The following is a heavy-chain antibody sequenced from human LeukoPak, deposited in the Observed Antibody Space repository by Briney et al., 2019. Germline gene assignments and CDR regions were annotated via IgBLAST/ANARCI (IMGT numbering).Heavy chain of an antibody. J-gene: IGHJ4*02. D-gene: IGHD3-16*02. Sequence: GGSLRLSCAASGFTFSNAWMSWVRQAPGKGLEWVGRIKSKTDGGTTDYAAPVKGRFTISRDDSKDTLYLQMNSLKTEDTAVYYCTSTFMITFGGVIPNDYWGQGTLVTVSS. CDR1: GFTFSNAW. CDR3: TSTFMITFGGVIPNDY. V-gene: IGHV3-15*01. CDR2: IKSKTDGGTT.